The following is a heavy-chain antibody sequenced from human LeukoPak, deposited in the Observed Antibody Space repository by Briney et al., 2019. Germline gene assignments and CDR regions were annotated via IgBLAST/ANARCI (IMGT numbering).Heavy chain of an antibody. Sequence: HPGGSLRLSCAASGFTFSSYSMNWVRQAPGKGLEWVSYISSSSTIYYADSVKGRFTISRDNAKNSLYLQMNSLRAEDTAVYYCARGLLEDIWGQGTMVTVSS. D-gene: IGHD2-15*01. CDR3: ARGLLEDI. J-gene: IGHJ3*02. V-gene: IGHV3-48*04. CDR1: GFTFSSYS. CDR2: ISSSSTI.